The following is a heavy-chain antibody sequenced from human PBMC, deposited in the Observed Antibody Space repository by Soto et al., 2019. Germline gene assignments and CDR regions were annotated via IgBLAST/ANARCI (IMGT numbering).Heavy chain of an antibody. D-gene: IGHD2-2*01. J-gene: IGHJ6*02. CDR1: GYTFTSYG. CDR2: ISAYNGNT. V-gene: IGHV1-18*01. CDR3: AREYPYYYYGMDV. Sequence: SVKVSCKASGYTFTSYGISWGRQAPGQGLEWMGWISAYNGNTNYAQKLQGRVTMTTDTSTSTAYMELRSLRSDDTAVYYCAREYPYYYYGMDVWGQGTTVTVSS.